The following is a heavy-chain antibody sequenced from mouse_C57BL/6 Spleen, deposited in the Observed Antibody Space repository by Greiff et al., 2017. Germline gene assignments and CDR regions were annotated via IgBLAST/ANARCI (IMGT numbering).Heavy chain of an antibody. Sequence: EVQLQQSGPELVKPGASVKISCKASGYTFTDYYMNWVKQSHGKSLEWIGDINPNNGGTSYNQKFKGKATLTVDKSSSTAYMELRSLTSEDSAVYYCARIYITTVVPNWEGFAYWGQGTLVTVSA. J-gene: IGHJ3*01. CDR1: GYTFTDYY. CDR3: ARIYITTVVPNWEGFAY. V-gene: IGHV1-26*01. D-gene: IGHD1-1*01. CDR2: INPNNGGT.